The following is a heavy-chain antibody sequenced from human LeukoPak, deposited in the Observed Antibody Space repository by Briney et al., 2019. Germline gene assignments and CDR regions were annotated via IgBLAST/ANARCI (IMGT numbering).Heavy chain of an antibody. CDR3: ARVPGFNYDFWSGYWGFDP. Sequence: ASVKVSCKASGGTFSSYAISWVRQATGQGLEWMGWMNPNSGNTGYAQKFQGRVTMTRNASISTAYMELSSLRSEDTAVYYCARVPGFNYDFWSGYWGFDPWGQGTLVTVSS. CDR1: GGTFSSYA. V-gene: IGHV1-8*02. J-gene: IGHJ5*02. D-gene: IGHD3-3*01. CDR2: MNPNSGNT.